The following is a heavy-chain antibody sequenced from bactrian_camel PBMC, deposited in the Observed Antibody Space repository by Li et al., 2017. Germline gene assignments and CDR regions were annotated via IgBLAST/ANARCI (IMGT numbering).Heavy chain of an antibody. CDR2: VGGDGRT. J-gene: IGHJ4*01. CDR3: AADLVADEPSLHETQYYY. Sequence: VESGGGSVQAGGSLRLSCVASGYTLPMYMAWFRRLPGQEREGVAAVGGDGRTNYADSVKGRVTISRDGAKNIITLQMDNLKDEDTATYYWAADLVADEPSLHETQYYYWGQGTQVTVS. D-gene: IGHD7*01. CDR1: GYTLPMY. V-gene: IGHV3S53*01.